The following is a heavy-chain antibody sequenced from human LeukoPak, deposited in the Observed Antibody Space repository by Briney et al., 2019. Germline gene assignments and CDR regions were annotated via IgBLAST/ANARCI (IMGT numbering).Heavy chain of an antibody. V-gene: IGHV3-30*04. CDR2: ISYDGSNE. D-gene: IGHD6-19*01. Sequence: HSGGSLRLSCAASGFTFSSYAMHWVRQAPGKGLEWVAVISYDGSNEYYADSVKGRFTISRDNSKNTLYLQMNSLRAEDTAVYYCARDLIVAGTVGDYYYGMDVWGQGTTVTVSS. J-gene: IGHJ6*02. CDR1: GFTFSSYA. CDR3: ARDLIVAGTVGDYYYGMDV.